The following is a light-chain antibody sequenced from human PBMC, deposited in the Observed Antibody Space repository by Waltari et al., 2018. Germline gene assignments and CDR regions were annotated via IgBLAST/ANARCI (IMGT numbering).Light chain of an antibody. CDR3: QQYGSSILYT. V-gene: IGKV3-20*01. CDR2: GAS. J-gene: IGKJ2*01. CDR1: QRQTKRY. Sequence: EVVLTQSPDTLSLSPGERATLSCRASQRQTKRYIAWYQQKPGQAPRLLIYGASSSAAGIQSRCSGSGSGTDVTLTISRLEPEDFAVYYCQQYGSSILYTFGQGTKLEIK.